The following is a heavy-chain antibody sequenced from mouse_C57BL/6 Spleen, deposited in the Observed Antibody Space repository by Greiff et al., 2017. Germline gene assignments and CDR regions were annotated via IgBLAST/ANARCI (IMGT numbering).Heavy chain of an antibody. CDR3: ARRNYDYDGFAY. J-gene: IGHJ3*01. Sequence: VQLQQPGAELVKPGASVKLSCKASGYTFTSYWMQWVKQRPGQGLEWIGEIDPSDSYTNYNQKFKGKATLTVETSSSTAYMQLSSLTSEDSAVYYCARRNYDYDGFAYWGQGTLVTVSA. D-gene: IGHD2-4*01. CDR2: IDPSDSYT. CDR1: GYTFTSYW. V-gene: IGHV1-50*01.